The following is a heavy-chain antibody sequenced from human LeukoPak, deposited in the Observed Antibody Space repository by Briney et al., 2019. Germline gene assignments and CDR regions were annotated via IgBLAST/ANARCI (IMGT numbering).Heavy chain of an antibody. V-gene: IGHV1-2*02. J-gene: IGHJ4*02. CDR3: AREGGIGQYYFDY. D-gene: IGHD2-21*01. CDR2: INPNSGGT. CDR1: GYTFTGSY. Sequence: ASVKVSCKASGYTFTGSYMHWVRQAPGQGLEWMGWINPNSGGTNYAQKFQGRVTMTRDTSISTAYMELSRLRSDDTAVYYCAREGGIGQYYFDYWGQGTLVTVSS.